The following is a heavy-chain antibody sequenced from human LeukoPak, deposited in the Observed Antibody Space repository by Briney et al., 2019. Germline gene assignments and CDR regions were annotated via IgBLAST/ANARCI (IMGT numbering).Heavy chain of an antibody. D-gene: IGHD3-3*01. V-gene: IGHV3-48*03. CDR1: GFTFSSYE. Sequence: GSLRLSCAGSGFTFSSYEMHWVRQAPGKGLEWVSYISSSGSTTHYADSVKGRFTISRDNAKNSLYLQMNSLRGEDTAVYYCARGRGYPYYYYGMDVWGQGTTVTISS. CDR3: ARGRGYPYYYYGMDV. CDR2: ISSSGSTT. J-gene: IGHJ6*02.